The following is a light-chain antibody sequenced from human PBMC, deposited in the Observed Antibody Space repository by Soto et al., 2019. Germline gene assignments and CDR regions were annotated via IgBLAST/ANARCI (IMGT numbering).Light chain of an antibody. J-gene: IGLJ2*01. V-gene: IGLV4-69*01. CDR2: LNSDGSH. CDR1: SGHSSYA. Sequence: QSVLTQSPSASASLGASVKLTCTLSSGHSSYAIAWHQQQPEKGPRYLMKLNSDGSHSTGDGIPDRFSGSSSGAERYLTISGLQAEDEADYYCQTWGTGIPVFGGGTKLTVL. CDR3: QTWGTGIPV.